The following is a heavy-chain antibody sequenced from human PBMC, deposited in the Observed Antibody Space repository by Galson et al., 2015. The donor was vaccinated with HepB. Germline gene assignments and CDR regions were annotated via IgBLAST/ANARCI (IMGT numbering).Heavy chain of an antibody. J-gene: IGHJ4*02. D-gene: IGHD2/OR15-2a*01. CDR3: VRGTTPPDY. CDR2: IRRGGDPS. CDR1: GFTFTSSV. V-gene: IGHV3-23*01. Sequence: SLRLSCAACGFTFTSSVMRWVRQAPGKGLECVSAIRRGGDPSDYADSVKGRFTVSRDSSTNTLYLQINGLGADDTAIYYCVRGTTPPDYWGQGTLGTVSS.